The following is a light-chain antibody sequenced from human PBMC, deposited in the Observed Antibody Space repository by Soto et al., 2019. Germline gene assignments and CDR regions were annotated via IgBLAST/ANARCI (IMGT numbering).Light chain of an antibody. CDR1: HSNVGVNA. CDR2: TDD. V-gene: IGLV1-44*01. J-gene: IGLJ2*01. CDR3: ASWDDDLNGPI. Sequence: QSVLTQPPSASGTPGQGVVSSCSGSHSNVGVNAISWYQHLPGMAPRLLLHTDDQRPSGIPDRFSGSHSGTSASLAISRLQSEDEGHYYCASWDDDLNGPIFGGGTKLTVL.